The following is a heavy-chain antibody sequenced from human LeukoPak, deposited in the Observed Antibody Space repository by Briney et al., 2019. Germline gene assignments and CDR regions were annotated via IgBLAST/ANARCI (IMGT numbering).Heavy chain of an antibody. V-gene: IGHV3-7*03. D-gene: IGHD6-13*01. Sequence: GGSLRLSCAASGFTFGIYWMSWVRQPPGKGLEWVANINHDGGATYYVDSMRGRFTTSRDNAENSLFLQVNSLRVEDTAIYYCARAATTGTVDYWGQGTLIAVSS. CDR1: GFTFGIYW. CDR2: INHDGGAT. J-gene: IGHJ4*02. CDR3: ARAATTGTVDY.